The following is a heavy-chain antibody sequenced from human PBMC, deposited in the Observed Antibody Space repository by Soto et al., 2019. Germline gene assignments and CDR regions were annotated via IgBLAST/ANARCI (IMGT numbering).Heavy chain of an antibody. Sequence: SLKRDRKTAGDAMSIDVGSWGRQKPGQGLEWMGGIIPIFGTANYAQKFQGRVTITADESTSTAYMELSSLRSEDTVVYYCARVFVGLLPGSYFSSGMDVPGEGTSVT. D-gene: IGHD2-15*01. CDR2: IIPIFGTA. CDR1: GDAMSIDV. CDR3: ARVFVGLLPGSYFSSGMDV. V-gene: IGHV1-69*01. J-gene: IGHJ6*02.